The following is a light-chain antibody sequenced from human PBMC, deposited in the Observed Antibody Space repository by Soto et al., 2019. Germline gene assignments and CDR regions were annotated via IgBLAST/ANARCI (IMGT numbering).Light chain of an antibody. CDR2: GAS. V-gene: IGKV3-20*01. CDR3: QRYGS. J-gene: IGKJ1*01. Sequence: EIVLTQSPGTLSLSPGERATLSCRASQSVSSSHLAWYQQKPGQDHRLLIYGASSRATGIQDRFSGSGSGTDFTLTISRLDTEDFAVYYCQRYGSFGQGTKV. CDR1: QSVSSSH.